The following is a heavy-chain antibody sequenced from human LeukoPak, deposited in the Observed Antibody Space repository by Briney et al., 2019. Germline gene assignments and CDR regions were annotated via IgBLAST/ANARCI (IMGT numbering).Heavy chain of an antibody. CDR2: INPNSGGT. CDR1: GYTFTGYY. CDR3: ARGYYDFWSGSPFDY. D-gene: IGHD3-3*01. J-gene: IGHJ4*02. Sequence: GASVKVSCKASGYTFTGYYMHWVRQAPGQGLEWMGWINPNSGGTNYAQKFQGRVTMTRDTSISTAYMELSRLRSDDTAVYYCARGYYDFWSGSPFDYWGQGTLVTVSS. V-gene: IGHV1-2*02.